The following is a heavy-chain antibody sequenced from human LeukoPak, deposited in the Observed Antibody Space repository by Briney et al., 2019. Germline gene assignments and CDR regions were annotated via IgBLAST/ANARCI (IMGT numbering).Heavy chain of an antibody. D-gene: IGHD3-3*01. V-gene: IGHV6-1*01. CDR3: ARSQTGVAFDY. Sequence: SQTLSLTCAISGDSVSSNSVAWHWIGQSPSRGLEWLGRAYFRSKWYNDYAVSVKSRISINPDTSKNQFSLQLNSVTPEDTAVYYCARSQTGVAFDYWGQGTLVTVSS. J-gene: IGHJ4*02. CDR2: AYFRSKWYN. CDR1: GDSVSSNSVA.